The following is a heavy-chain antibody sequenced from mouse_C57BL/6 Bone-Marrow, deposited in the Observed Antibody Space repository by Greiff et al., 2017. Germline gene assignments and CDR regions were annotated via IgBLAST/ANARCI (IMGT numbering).Heavy chain of an antibody. J-gene: IGHJ2*01. CDR1: GYAFSSSW. CDR2: IYPGDGDT. D-gene: IGHD1-1*01. CDR3: SSPYYFDY. Sequence: VKLQESGPELVKPGASVKISCKASGYAFSSSWMNWVKQRPGKGLEWIGRIYPGDGDTNYNGKFKGKATLPADNSSSTAYMPLSSLTSEDSAVYFCSSPYYFDYWGQGTTLTVSS. V-gene: IGHV1-82*01.